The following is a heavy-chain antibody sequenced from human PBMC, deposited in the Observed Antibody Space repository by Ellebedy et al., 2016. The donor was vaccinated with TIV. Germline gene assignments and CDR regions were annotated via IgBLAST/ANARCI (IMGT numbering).Heavy chain of an antibody. CDR1: GFTFSSYA. D-gene: IGHD3-10*01. J-gene: IGHJ4*02. Sequence: GESLKIPCAASGFTFSSYAISWVRQAPGKGLEWVSAISGSGGSTYYADSVKGRFTISRDNSKSTLYLQMNSLRAEDTAVYYCAKPPSRRGWFGESPFDYWGQGTLVTVSS. CDR2: ISGSGGST. CDR3: AKPPSRRGWFGESPFDY. V-gene: IGHV3-23*01.